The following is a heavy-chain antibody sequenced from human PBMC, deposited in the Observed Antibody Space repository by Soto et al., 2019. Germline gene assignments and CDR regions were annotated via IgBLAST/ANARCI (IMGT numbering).Heavy chain of an antibody. CDR2: INPNSGGT. Sequence: DSVKVSCKASGYTFTGYYMHWVRQAPGQGLEWMGWINPNSGGTNYAQKFQGRVTMTRDTSISTAYMELSRLRSDDTAVYYCARLPQPGLYYYGMDVCGQGTKVTVYS. CDR3: ARLPQPGLYYYGMDV. J-gene: IGHJ6*02. CDR1: GYTFTGYY. V-gene: IGHV1-2*02.